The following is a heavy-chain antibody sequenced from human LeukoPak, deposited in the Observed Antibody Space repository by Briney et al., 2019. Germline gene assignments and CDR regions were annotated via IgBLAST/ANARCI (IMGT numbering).Heavy chain of an antibody. J-gene: IGHJ6*03. D-gene: IGHD1-14*01. CDR3: ARDRTRYYYYSYMDV. CDR1: EYTFTGYY. CDR2: IDPNSGDT. V-gene: IGHV1-2*02. Sequence: ASVKVSCKTSEYTFTGYYMHWVRQAPGQGLEWMGWIDPNSGDTNYAQKFQGRVTMTRDTSISTAYMELSRLRSDDTAVYYCARDRTRYYYYSYMDVWGKGTAVTISS.